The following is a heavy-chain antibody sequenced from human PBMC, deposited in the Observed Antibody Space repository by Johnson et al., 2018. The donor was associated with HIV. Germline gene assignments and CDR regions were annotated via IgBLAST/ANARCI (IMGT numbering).Heavy chain of an antibody. D-gene: IGHD3-10*01. CDR2: IRYDGSNK. Sequence: QVLLVESGGGVVQPGGSLRLSCAASGFTFSSYGMHWVRQAPGKGLEWVAFIRYDGSNKYYAASVKGRFTISRDNSKNTLYLQMNSLRAEDTAVYYCAKDSSVLLCFDIWGQGTMVTVSS. V-gene: IGHV3-30*02. CDR1: GFTFSSYG. CDR3: AKDSSVLLCFDI. J-gene: IGHJ3*02.